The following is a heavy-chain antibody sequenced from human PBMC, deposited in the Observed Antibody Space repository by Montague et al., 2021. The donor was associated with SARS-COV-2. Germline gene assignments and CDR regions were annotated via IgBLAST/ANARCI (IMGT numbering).Heavy chain of an antibody. CDR1: GGSISSYY. Sequence: SETLSLTCTVSGGSISSYYWSWIRQPPGKGLEWIGYIYYSGSTNYNPSLKSRVTISVDTSKNQFSLKLSSVTAADTAVYYCAREGSGRGYYYYGMDVWGQGTRSPSP. CDR3: AREGSGRGYYYYGMDV. V-gene: IGHV4-59*01. D-gene: IGHD3-10*01. CDR2: IYYSGST. J-gene: IGHJ6*02.